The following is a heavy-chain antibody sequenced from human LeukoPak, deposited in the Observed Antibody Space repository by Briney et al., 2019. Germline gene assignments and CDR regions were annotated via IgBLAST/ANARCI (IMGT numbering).Heavy chain of an antibody. J-gene: IGHJ3*02. V-gene: IGHV7-4-1*02. CDR1: GYTFTSYA. CDR2: IDTNTGNP. CDR3: ARWASLAAAGMGKGAFDI. Sequence: ASVKVSCKASGYTFTSYAMNWVRQAPGQGLEWMGWIDTNTGNPTYAQGFTGRFVFSLDTSVSTAYLQISSLKAEDTAVYYCARWASLAAAGMGKGAFDIWGQGTMVTVSS. D-gene: IGHD6-13*01.